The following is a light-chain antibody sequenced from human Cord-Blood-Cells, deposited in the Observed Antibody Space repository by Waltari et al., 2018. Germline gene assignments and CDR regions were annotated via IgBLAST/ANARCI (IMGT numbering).Light chain of an antibody. CDR2: WAS. Sequence: VSLGERATINCKSSQSVLYSSNNKNYLAWYQQKPGQPPKLLIYWASTRESGVPDRFSGSGSGTDFTLTISSLQAEDVAVYYCQQYYSTPFTFGPGTKVDIK. CDR1: QSVLYSSNNKNY. CDR3: QQYYSTPFT. V-gene: IGKV4-1*01. J-gene: IGKJ3*01.